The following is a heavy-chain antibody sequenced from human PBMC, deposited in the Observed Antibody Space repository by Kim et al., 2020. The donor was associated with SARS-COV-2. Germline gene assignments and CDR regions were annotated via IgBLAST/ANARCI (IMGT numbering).Heavy chain of an antibody. J-gene: IGHJ3*02. CDR3: ARGRTYWEDAFDI. CDR2: INASGST. D-gene: IGHD1-26*01. Sequence: SETLSLTCAVYGGSFSGYYWSWIRQSPGKGLEWIGEINASGSTNYNPSLKSRVTISVDTTKNQFSLKLSSVTAADTAVYYCARGRTYWEDAFDIWGQGTMVTVSS. CDR1: GGSFSGYY. V-gene: IGHV4-34*01.